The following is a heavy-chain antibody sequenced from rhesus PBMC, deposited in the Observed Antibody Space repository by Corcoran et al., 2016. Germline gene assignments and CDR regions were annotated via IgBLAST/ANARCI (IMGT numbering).Heavy chain of an antibody. V-gene: IGHV4-122*02. Sequence: QVQLQESGPGLVQPSETLSLTCAVSGGSFSSSYYSWSWFLPPPGKGLEWIGYIAYRGSTSYNPSLKSRVTISRDTSKNQFSLKLSSVTAADTAVYYCARLNYVLYYFDYWGQGVLVTVSS. CDR3: ARLNYVLYYFDY. D-gene: IGHD1-26*01. CDR2: IAYRGST. J-gene: IGHJ4*01. CDR1: GGSFSSSYYS.